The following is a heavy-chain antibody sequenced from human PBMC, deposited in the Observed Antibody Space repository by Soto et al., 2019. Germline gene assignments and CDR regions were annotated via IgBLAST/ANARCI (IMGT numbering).Heavy chain of an antibody. D-gene: IGHD2-8*01. Sequence: HPGGSLRLSCAASGFTFGTYAMHWVRQAPGKGLEWVAVIYYDGSNRYYGDAVKGRFTISRDNSKSTLYLQMSSLRAEDTAVYYCARAFCTNGVCYYFFDYWGHGTLVTRLL. J-gene: IGHJ4*01. V-gene: IGHV3-33*01. CDR2: IYYDGSNR. CDR3: ARAFCTNGVCYYFFDY. CDR1: GFTFGTYA.